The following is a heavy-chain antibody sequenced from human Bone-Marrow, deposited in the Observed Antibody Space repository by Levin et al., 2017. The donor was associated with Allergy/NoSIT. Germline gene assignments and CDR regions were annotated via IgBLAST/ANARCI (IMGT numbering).Heavy chain of an antibody. CDR1: GGSTNSSNW. CDR3: ARDGMITFGGVIVTKFDY. CDR2: MYQSGST. Sequence: SETLSLTCAVSGGSTNSSNWWSWVRQTPGKGLEWIGEMYQSGSTYYNPSLKSRVTISVDTSKNQFSLKLSSVTAADTAVYYCARDGMITFGGVIVTKFDYWGQGTLVTVSS. D-gene: IGHD3-16*02. J-gene: IGHJ4*02. V-gene: IGHV4-4*02.